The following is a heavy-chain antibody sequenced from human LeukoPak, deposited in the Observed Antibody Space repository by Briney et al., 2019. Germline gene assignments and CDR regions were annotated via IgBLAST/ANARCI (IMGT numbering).Heavy chain of an antibody. J-gene: IGHJ4*02. CDR2: ISYDGSNK. CDR1: GFTFSSYA. D-gene: IGHD3-22*01. Sequence: GGSLRLSCAASGFTFSSYAMHWVRQAPGNRLEWVAVISYDGSNKYYADSVKGRFTISRDNSKNTLYLQMNSLRAEDTAVYYCAKGKSRTMIVVVIGHWGQGTLVTVSS. V-gene: IGHV3-30-3*01. CDR3: AKGKSRTMIVVVIGH.